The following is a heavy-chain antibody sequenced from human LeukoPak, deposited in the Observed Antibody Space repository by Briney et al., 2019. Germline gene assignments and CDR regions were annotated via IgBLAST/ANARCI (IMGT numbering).Heavy chain of an antibody. CDR3: AKARLDYYDSSAPPNAFDI. D-gene: IGHD3-22*01. J-gene: IGHJ3*02. CDR2: ISWNSGSI. CDR1: GFTFDDYA. Sequence: GGSLRLSCAASGFTFDDYAMHWVRQAPGKGLEWVSGISWNSGSIGYADSVRGRFTISRDNAKNSLYLQMNSLRAEDTALYYCAKARLDYYDSSAPPNAFDIWGQGTMVTVSS. V-gene: IGHV3-9*01.